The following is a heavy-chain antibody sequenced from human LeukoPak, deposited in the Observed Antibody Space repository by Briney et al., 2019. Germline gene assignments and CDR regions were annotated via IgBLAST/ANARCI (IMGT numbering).Heavy chain of an antibody. J-gene: IGHJ4*02. D-gene: IGHD6-13*01. CDR2: ISTDGRDK. V-gene: IGHV3-30*01. CDR3: ARDLKAAADYYFDY. CDR1: GFIFSSNA. Sequence: GGSLRLSCAVSGFIFSSNAMHWVRQAPGEGLEWVAVISTDGRDKHHADSVKGRFTISSDNSKNTLFLQMNSLRVEDTAIYYCARDLKAAADYYFDYWGQGTLVTVSS.